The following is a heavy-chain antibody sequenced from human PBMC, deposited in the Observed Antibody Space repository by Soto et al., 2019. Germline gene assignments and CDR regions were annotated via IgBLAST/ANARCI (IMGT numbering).Heavy chain of an antibody. CDR2: IIPIFGTA. CDR1: GGTFSSYA. CDR3: ARVYNGVSSGYYNFDY. J-gene: IGHJ4*02. V-gene: IGHV1-69*13. D-gene: IGHD3-22*01. Sequence: GASVKVSCKASGGTFSSYAISWVRQAPGQGLEWMGGIIPIFGTANYAQKFQGRVTITADESTSTAYMELSSLRSEDTAVYYCARVYNGVSSGYYNFDYWGQGTLVTVSS.